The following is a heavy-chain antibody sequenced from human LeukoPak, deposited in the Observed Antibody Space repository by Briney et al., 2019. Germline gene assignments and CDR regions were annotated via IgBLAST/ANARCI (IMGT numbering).Heavy chain of an antibody. Sequence: GGSLRLSCAASGFTVSSNYMSWVRQAPGKGLEWVSVIYSGGSTYYADSVKGRFTISRDNSKNTLYLQMNSLRAEDTAVYYCARVGDYYDSSGYFYAYFHHWGQGTLVTVSS. J-gene: IGHJ1*01. D-gene: IGHD3-22*01. V-gene: IGHV3-53*01. CDR3: ARVGDYYDSSGYFYAYFHH. CDR1: GFTVSSNY. CDR2: IYSGGST.